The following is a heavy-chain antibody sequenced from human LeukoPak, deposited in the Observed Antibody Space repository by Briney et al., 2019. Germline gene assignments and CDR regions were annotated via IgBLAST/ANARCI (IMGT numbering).Heavy chain of an antibody. CDR2: IYAGGTT. CDR1: GFTVSSNY. V-gene: IGHV3-53*01. J-gene: IGHJ4*02. Sequence: GGSLRFSCAVSGFTVSSNYMNWVRQAPGKGLEWVSVIYAGGTTFYADSVKGRFTISRDNSKNTLYLQMNSLRADDTAVYYCAREVRGDYFDFWGQGTLVTVSS. CDR3: AREVRGDYFDF. D-gene: IGHD3-16*01.